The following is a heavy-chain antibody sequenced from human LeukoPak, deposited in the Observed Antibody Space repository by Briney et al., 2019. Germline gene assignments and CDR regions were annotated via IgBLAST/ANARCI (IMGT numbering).Heavy chain of an antibody. Sequence: SETLSLTCTVSGGSISSYYWSWIRQPPGKGLEWIGYIYYSGSTNYNPSLKSRVTISVDTSKNQFSLKLSSVTAADTAVYYCARGLLSMASNAFDIWGQGTMVTVSS. V-gene: IGHV4-59*01. CDR1: GGSISSYY. CDR2: IYYSGST. D-gene: IGHD2/OR15-2a*01. CDR3: ARGLLSMASNAFDI. J-gene: IGHJ3*02.